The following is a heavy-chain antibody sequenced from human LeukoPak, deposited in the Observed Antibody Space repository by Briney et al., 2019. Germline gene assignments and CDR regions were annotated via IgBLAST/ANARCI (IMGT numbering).Heavy chain of an antibody. CDR1: GFTFSNYA. CDR3: ARDYIAYDPLDY. CDR2: ISASGGST. D-gene: IGHD3-3*01. V-gene: IGHV3-23*01. Sequence: PGGSLRLSCAASGFTFSNYAMSWVRQAPGKGLEWVSAISASGGSTYYADSVKGRFTISRDNAKNSLYLQMNSLRAEDTAVYWCARDYIAYDPLDYWGQGTLVTVSS. J-gene: IGHJ4*02.